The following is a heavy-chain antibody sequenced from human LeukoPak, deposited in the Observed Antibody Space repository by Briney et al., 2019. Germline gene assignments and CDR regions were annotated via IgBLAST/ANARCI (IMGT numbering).Heavy chain of an antibody. CDR2: IIPIFGIA. J-gene: IGHJ5*02. CDR1: GGTFIIYA. CDR3: ARDRCRSSSTSCYGGNWFDP. Sequence: SVKVSFTASGGTFIIYAISWVRQAPGQGLEWMGRIIPIFGIANYAQKFQGRVTITADKSTSTAYMELSSLRSEDTAVYYCARDRCRSSSTSCYGGNWFDPWGQGTLVTVSS. D-gene: IGHD2-2*01. V-gene: IGHV1-69*04.